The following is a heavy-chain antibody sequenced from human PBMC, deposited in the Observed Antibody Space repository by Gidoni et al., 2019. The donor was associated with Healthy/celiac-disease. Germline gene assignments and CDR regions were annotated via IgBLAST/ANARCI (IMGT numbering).Heavy chain of an antibody. J-gene: IGHJ5*02. CDR1: GFTFSSYA. CDR3: AKDLKLPGSSWYSNWFDP. CDR2: ISGSGGST. V-gene: IGHV3-23*01. Sequence: EVPLLESGGGLVQPGGSLRLSCAATGFTFSSYAMSWVRQAPGKGLEWVSAISGSGGSTYYADSVKGRFTTSRDNSKNTLYLQMNSLRAEDTAVYYCAKDLKLPGSSWYSNWFDPWGQGTLVTVSS. D-gene: IGHD6-13*01.